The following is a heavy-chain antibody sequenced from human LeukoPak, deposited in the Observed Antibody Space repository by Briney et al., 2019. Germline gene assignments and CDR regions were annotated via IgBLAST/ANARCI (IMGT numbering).Heavy chain of an antibody. D-gene: IGHD5-18*01. V-gene: IGHV1-69*04. CDR3: ARDPDTAGYFGY. J-gene: IGHJ4*01. Sequence: AAVKVSCKASGGTFSSYSYCWVRQPPAQGLEWMGRIIPILGRANYAQTFQGRVTITADKSTSKDSMELSIVRSEDTAVYYCARDPDTAGYFGYSGHGTLVTVSS. CDR2: IIPILGRA. CDR1: GGTFSSYS.